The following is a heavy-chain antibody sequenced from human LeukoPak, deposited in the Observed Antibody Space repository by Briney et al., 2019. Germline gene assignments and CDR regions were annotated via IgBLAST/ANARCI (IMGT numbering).Heavy chain of an antibody. Sequence: PGGSLRLSCAASGFTFSSYAMSWVRQAPGKGLEWVSAISGSGGSTYYTDSVKGRFTISRDNSKNTLYLQMNSLRAEDTAVYYCAKELWFGENTNWFDPWGQGTLVTVSS. CDR2: ISGSGGST. CDR1: GFTFSSYA. V-gene: IGHV3-23*01. J-gene: IGHJ5*02. D-gene: IGHD3-10*01. CDR3: AKELWFGENTNWFDP.